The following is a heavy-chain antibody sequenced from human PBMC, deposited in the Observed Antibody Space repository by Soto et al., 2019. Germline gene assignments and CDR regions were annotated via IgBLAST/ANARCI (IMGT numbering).Heavy chain of an antibody. V-gene: IGHV4-59*01. J-gene: IGHJ6*02. CDR2: IYYSGST. CDR1: GGSISSYY. Sequence: SETLSLTCTVSGGSISSYYWSWILQPPWKGLEWIGYIYYSGSTNYNPSLKSRVTISVDTSKNQFSLKLSSVTAADTAVYYCARSGSYHGVYYYYGMDVWGQGTTVTVSS. D-gene: IGHD3-10*01. CDR3: ARSGSYHGVYYYYGMDV.